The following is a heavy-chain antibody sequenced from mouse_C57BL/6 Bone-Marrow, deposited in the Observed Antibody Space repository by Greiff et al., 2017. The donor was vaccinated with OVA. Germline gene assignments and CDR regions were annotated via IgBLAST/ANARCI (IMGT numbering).Heavy chain of an antibody. V-gene: IGHV2-2*01. Sequence: VQLQESGPGLVQPSQSLSITCTVSGFSLTSYGVHWVRQSPGKGLEWLGVIWSGGSTDYNAAFISRLSISKDNSKSQVFFKMNSLQADDTAIYYCAIITTVVAKNAMDYWGQGTSVTVSS. CDR1: GFSLTSYG. D-gene: IGHD1-1*01. J-gene: IGHJ4*01. CDR3: AIITTVVAKNAMDY. CDR2: IWSGGST.